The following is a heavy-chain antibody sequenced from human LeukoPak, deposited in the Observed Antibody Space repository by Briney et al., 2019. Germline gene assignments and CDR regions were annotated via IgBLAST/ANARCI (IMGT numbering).Heavy chain of an antibody. CDR3: ARVGTTTLDY. V-gene: IGHV4-39*01. D-gene: IGHD4-11*01. Sequence: SETLSLTCTVSGGSISSNHYYWAWIRQPPGKGLEWIGSIYYRGTTYYNPSLKSRVTISVDTSNNQFSLKLSSVTAADTSVYYCARVGTTTLDYWGQGTLVTVSS. J-gene: IGHJ4*02. CDR2: IYYRGTT. CDR1: GGSISSNHYY.